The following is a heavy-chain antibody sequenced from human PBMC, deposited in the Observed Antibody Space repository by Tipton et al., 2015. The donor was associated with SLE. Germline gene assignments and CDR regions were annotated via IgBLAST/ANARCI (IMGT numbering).Heavy chain of an antibody. CDR3: ARTGYSSSWLYFQH. J-gene: IGHJ1*01. V-gene: IGHV4-31*03. CDR2: IYYSGST. CDR1: GGSISSGGYY. D-gene: IGHD6-13*01. Sequence: TLSLTCTVSGGSISSGGYYWSWIRQHPRKGLEWIGYIYYSGSTHYDPSLRSRVTISVDTSKNQFSLKLSSVTAADTAVYYCARTGYSSSWLYFQHWGQGTLVTVSS.